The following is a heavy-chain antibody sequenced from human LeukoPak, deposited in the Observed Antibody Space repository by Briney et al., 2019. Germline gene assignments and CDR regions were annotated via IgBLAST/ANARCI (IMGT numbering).Heavy chain of an antibody. D-gene: IGHD1-1*01. V-gene: IGHV4-34*01. CDR1: GGSISSYY. J-gene: IGHJ6*03. CDR2: INHSGST. CDR3: AREGGNWNTEGYYYYMDV. Sequence: SETLSLTCTVSGGSISSYYWSWIRQPPGKGLEWIGEINHSGSTNYNPSLKSRVTVSVDTSKNQFSLKMRSVTAADTAVYHCAREGGNWNTEGYYYYMDVWGKGTTVTISS.